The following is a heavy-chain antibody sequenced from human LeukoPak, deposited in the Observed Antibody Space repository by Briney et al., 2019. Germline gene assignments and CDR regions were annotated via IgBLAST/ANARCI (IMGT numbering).Heavy chain of an antibody. V-gene: IGHV1-69*17. CDR1: GGTFSSYA. Sequence: ASVKVSCKASGGTFSSYAISWVRQAPGQGLEWMGGIIPIFGIANYAQKFQGRVTITADKSTSTAYMELSSLRSEDTAVYYCARVDYGSGGYRNWFDPWGQGTLVTVSS. J-gene: IGHJ5*02. CDR2: IIPIFGIA. D-gene: IGHD3-10*01. CDR3: ARVDYGSGGYRNWFDP.